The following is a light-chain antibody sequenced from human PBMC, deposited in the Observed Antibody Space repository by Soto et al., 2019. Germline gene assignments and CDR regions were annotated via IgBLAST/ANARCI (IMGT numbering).Light chain of an antibody. CDR2: DVN. Sequence: QSALTQPPSVSGSPGQSVAISCTGTSSDVGNSNGVSWYHQPPGKAPKLMIYDVNNRPSGVSDRFSGSKSGNTASLTISGLQAEDEGDYYCSSYASSITYVFGAGTKVTVL. CDR3: SSYASSITYV. V-gene: IGLV2-18*02. J-gene: IGLJ1*01. CDR1: SSDVGNSNG.